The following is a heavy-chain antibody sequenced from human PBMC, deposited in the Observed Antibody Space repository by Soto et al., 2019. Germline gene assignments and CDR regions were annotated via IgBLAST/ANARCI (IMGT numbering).Heavy chain of an antibody. V-gene: IGHV3-21*01. CDR1: GFTFSSYS. D-gene: IGHD2-2*03. J-gene: IGHJ4*02. CDR2: ISSSSSYI. CDR3: ARDPPLDIVVVPAASSDY. Sequence: GGSLRLSCAASGFTFSSYSMNWVRQAPGKGLEWVSSISSSSSYIYYADSVKGRFTISRDNAKNSLYLQMNSLRAEDTAVYYCARDPPLDIVVVPAASSDYWGQGTLVTVSS.